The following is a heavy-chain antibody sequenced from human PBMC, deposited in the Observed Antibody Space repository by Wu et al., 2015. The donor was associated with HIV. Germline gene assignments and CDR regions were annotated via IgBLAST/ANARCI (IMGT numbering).Heavy chain of an antibody. CDR1: GYTFTNYG. J-gene: IGHJ2*01. Sequence: QVQSVQSGAEVKKPGASVKVSCKPSGYTFTNYGITWVRQVPGQGLEWMGWITAYNGNTNYAERFQDRLTMTTDTSTNTAYMELRSLKSDDTAVYYCARAGYYGSGRSGGPFRTSWGR. D-gene: IGHD3-10*01. CDR2: ITAYNGNT. CDR3: ARAGYYGSGRSGGPFRTS. V-gene: IGHV1-18*01.